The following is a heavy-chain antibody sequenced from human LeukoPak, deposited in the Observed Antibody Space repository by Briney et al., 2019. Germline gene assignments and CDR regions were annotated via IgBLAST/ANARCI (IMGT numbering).Heavy chain of an antibody. J-gene: IGHJ3*02. V-gene: IGHV1-8*01. CDR3: ARVYSYGSLDAFDI. CDR1: GYTFTSYD. D-gene: IGHD5-18*01. Sequence: ASVKVSCKASGYTFTSYDINWVRQASGQGLEWMGWMNPNSGNTGYAQKFQGRVTMTRNTSISTAYMELSSLRSEDTAVYYCARVYSYGSLDAFDIWGQGTMVTVSS. CDR2: MNPNSGNT.